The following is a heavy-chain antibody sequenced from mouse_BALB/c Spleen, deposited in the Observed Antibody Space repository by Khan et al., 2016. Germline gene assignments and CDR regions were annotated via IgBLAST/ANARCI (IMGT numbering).Heavy chain of an antibody. V-gene: IGHV3-6*02. Sequence: EVKLEESGPGLVKPSQSLSLTCSVSGYSITSGYYWNCIRQFPGNKLEWMGYISYDGSNNYNPSLKNRISITRDTSKNQFFLKLNSVTTEDTATYYRTRYGKYERFADWGQGSLDTVSA. CDR2: ISYDGSN. CDR3: TRYGKYERFAD. D-gene: IGHD2-10*02. J-gene: IGHJ3*01. CDR1: GYSITSGYY.